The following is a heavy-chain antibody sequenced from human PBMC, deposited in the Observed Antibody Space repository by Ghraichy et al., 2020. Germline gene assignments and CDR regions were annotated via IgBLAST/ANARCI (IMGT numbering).Heavy chain of an antibody. J-gene: IGHJ5*02. D-gene: IGHD2-8*01. V-gene: IGHV3-7*01. Sequence: GGSLRLSCAASGFTFSSYWMSWVRQAPGKGLEWVANIKQDGSEKYYVDSVKGRFTISRDNAKNSLYLQMNSLRAEDTAVYYCARRRQYCTNGVCSPGRFDPWGQGTLVTVSS. CDR3: ARRRQYCTNGVCSPGRFDP. CDR1: GFTFSSYW. CDR2: IKQDGSEK.